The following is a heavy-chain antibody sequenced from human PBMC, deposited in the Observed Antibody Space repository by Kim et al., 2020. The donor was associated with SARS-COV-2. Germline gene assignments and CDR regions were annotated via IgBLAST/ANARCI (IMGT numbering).Heavy chain of an antibody. CDR1: AFTFSPFSSYA. CDR2: ITGSSGGT. D-gene: IGHD4-17*01. Sequence: GGSLRLSCAASAFTFSPFSSYAMTWVRQAPGKGLEWVSSITGSSGGTYYADSVKGRFTISRDNSKNTLYLQMYSLRAEDTALYYCAKDLAIKDYGNFYFDHWGQGTLVTVSS. V-gene: IGHV3-23*01. J-gene: IGHJ4*02. CDR3: AKDLAIKDYGNFYFDH.